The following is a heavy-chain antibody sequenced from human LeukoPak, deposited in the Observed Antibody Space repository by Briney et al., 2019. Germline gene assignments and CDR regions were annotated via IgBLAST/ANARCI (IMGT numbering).Heavy chain of an antibody. CDR3: AKDSSGYYYAGDAFDI. Sequence: GGSLRLSCAASGFTFSSYAMSWVRQAPGKGLEWVSAISGSGGSTYYADSVKGRFTISRDNSKNTLYLQMNSLRAEDTAVYYCAKDSSGYYYAGDAFDIWGQGTMVTVSS. CDR2: ISGSGGST. CDR1: GFTFSSYA. V-gene: IGHV3-23*01. J-gene: IGHJ3*02. D-gene: IGHD3-22*01.